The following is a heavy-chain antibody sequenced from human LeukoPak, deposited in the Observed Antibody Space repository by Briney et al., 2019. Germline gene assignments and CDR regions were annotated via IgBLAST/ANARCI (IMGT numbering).Heavy chain of an antibody. Sequence: TGGSLRLSCAASGFTFSIYAMSWVRQAPGKGLQWVSSITSRGESAWYVDSVKGRFTITRDNSENTLYLQMHSLRAEDTAVYYCANDKEFWSGYPDYFDYWGQGTLVTVSS. V-gene: IGHV3-23*01. D-gene: IGHD3-3*01. CDR1: GFTFSIYA. J-gene: IGHJ4*02. CDR3: ANDKEFWSGYPDYFDY. CDR2: ITSRGESA.